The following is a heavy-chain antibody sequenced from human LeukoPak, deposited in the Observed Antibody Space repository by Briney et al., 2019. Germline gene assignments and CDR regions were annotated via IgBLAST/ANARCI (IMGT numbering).Heavy chain of an antibody. CDR2: ISWDGDNT. Sequence: GGSLRLSCAASGFTFDDYTMYWVRQAPGKGLEWVSLISWDGDNTYYADSVKGRFTISRDNSKNSLYLQMNSLRTEDTALYYCTKDTFSGVAVPSGGFFDYWGQGTLVTVSS. V-gene: IGHV3-43*01. D-gene: IGHD2-15*01. J-gene: IGHJ4*02. CDR3: TKDTFSGVAVPSGGFFDY. CDR1: GFTFDDYT.